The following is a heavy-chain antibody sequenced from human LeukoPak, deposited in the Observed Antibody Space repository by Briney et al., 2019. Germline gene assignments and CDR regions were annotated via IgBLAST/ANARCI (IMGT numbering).Heavy chain of an antibody. CDR2: INPNSGGT. D-gene: IGHD3-22*01. Sequence: ASVKVSCKASGYTFTSYDINWVRQAPGQGLEWMGWINPNSGGTNYAQKFQGRVTMTRDTSISTAYMELSRLRSDDTAVYYCARTYTMIVVGEGYWGQGTLVTVSS. J-gene: IGHJ4*02. CDR1: GYTFTSYD. CDR3: ARTYTMIVVGEGY. V-gene: IGHV1-2*02.